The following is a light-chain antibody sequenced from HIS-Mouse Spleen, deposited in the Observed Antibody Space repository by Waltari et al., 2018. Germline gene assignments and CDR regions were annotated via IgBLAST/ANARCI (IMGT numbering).Light chain of an antibody. Sequence: QSVLTQPPPASGTPGQRVTIPCSGTGHTLGSNSLYLYQQLPGTAPKLLIYRNNQRPSGVPDRFSGSKSGTSASLAISGLRSEDEADYYCAAWDDSLSGPVFGGGTKLTVL. CDR3: AAWDDSLSGPV. CDR1: GHTLGSNS. J-gene: IGLJ3*02. CDR2: RNN. V-gene: IGLV1-47*01.